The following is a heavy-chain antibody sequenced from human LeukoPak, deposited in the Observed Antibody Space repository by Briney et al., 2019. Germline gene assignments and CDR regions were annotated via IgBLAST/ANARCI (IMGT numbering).Heavy chain of an antibody. CDR1: GFTFSSYS. CDR2: ISGNGDST. J-gene: IGHJ4*02. Sequence: GGSLRLSCAASGFTFSSYSMNWVRQAPGRGLEWVSAISGNGDSTYYADSVKGRFTISRDNSKNTLFLQMSSLRAEDTAVYYCAKGGYGGDFRYFDFWGQGTLVTVSS. V-gene: IGHV3-23*01. D-gene: IGHD4-23*01. CDR3: AKGGYGGDFRYFDF.